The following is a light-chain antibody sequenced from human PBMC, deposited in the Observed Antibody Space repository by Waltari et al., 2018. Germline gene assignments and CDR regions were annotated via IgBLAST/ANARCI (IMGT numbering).Light chain of an antibody. CDR1: NSDGGTYNL. CDR3: CSYAGSSTYVL. CDR2: EGS. Sequence: QSALTQPASVSGSLGQPITISCTGANSDGGTYNLVSWYQQHPGKAPKLMIYEGSKRPSGVSNRFSGSQSGNTASLTISGLQAEDDGDYYCCSYAGSSTYVLFGGGTKLTVL. J-gene: IGLJ2*01. V-gene: IGLV2-23*01.